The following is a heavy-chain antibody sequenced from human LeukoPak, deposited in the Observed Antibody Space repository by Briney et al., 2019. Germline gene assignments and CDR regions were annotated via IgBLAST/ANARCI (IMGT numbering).Heavy chain of an antibody. CDR2: IYTSGST. V-gene: IGHV4-4*09. CDR1: GGSISSYY. J-gene: IGHJ4*02. D-gene: IGHD5-24*01. Sequence: SETLSLTCTVSGGSISSYYWSWIRQTPGKGLEWIGYIYTSGSTNYNPSLKSRVTISVDTSKNQFSLKLSSVTAADTAVYYCARHASRDGHHNFDYWGQGTLVTVSS. CDR3: ARHASRDGHHNFDY.